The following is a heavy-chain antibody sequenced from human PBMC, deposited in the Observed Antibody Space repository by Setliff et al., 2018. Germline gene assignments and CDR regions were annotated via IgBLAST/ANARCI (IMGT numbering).Heavy chain of an antibody. Sequence: PGGSLRLSCTASGFTFGDYAMSWVRQAPGKGLEWVGFIRGKPSSGTTEYAASVKGRFTISRDDSKSIAYLQMSSLKTEDTALYYCTPWTGTSRLHYWGQGTLVTV. J-gene: IGHJ4*02. CDR3: TPWTGTSRLHY. CDR1: GFTFGDYA. V-gene: IGHV3-49*04. CDR2: IRGKPSSGTT. D-gene: IGHD1-7*01.